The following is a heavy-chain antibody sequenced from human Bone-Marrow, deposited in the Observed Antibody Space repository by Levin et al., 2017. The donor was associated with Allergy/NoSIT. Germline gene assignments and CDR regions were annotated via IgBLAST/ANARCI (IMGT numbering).Heavy chain of an antibody. CDR2: IYYSGST. J-gene: IGHJ4*02. CDR1: GGSISSSSYY. Sequence: PSETLSLTCTVSGGSISSSSYYWGWIRQPPGKGLEWIGSIYYSGSTYYNPSLKSRVTISVDTSKNQFSLKLSSVTAADTAVYYCAGEAVVLRYFDWLLESVVTEGIDYWGQGTLVTVSS. CDR3: AGEAVVLRYFDWLLESVVTEGIDY. D-gene: IGHD3-9*01. V-gene: IGHV4-39*07.